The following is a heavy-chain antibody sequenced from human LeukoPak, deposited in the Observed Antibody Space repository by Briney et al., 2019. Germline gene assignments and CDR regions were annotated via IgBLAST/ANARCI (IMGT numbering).Heavy chain of an antibody. CDR2: INPNSGGT. V-gene: IGHV1-2*02. CDR3: ARGGSSSWYGAHYFDY. J-gene: IGHJ4*02. CDR1: GYTFTGYY. D-gene: IGHD6-13*01. Sequence: ASVKVSCKASGYTFTGYYMHWVRQAPGQGLEWMGWINPNSGGTNYAQKFRGRVTMTRDTYISTAYMELSRLRSDDTAVYYCARGGSSSWYGAHYFDYWGQGTLVTVSS.